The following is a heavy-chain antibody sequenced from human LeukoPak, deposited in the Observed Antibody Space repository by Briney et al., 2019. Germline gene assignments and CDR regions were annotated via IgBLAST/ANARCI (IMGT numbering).Heavy chain of an antibody. Sequence: GAPVKVSCKVSGSTLTELSMHWVRQAPGKGLEWMGGFDPEDGETFYAQDFQGRVIMTEDTSTDTAYMELSSLRSEDTAVYYCAAEHEKVDYRSTWFDPWGQGTLVTVSS. CDR1: GSTLTELS. CDR2: FDPEDGET. CDR3: AAEHEKVDYRSTWFDP. J-gene: IGHJ5*02. D-gene: IGHD4/OR15-4a*01. V-gene: IGHV1-24*01.